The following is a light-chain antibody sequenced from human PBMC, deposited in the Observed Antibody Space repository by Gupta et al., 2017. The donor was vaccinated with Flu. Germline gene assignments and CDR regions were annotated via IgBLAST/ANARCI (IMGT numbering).Light chain of an antibody. V-gene: IGKV2-28*01. J-gene: IGKJ2*01. CDR2: LAS. CDR1: QSLLQSAGYDY. Sequence: DIVMTQSPLFLSVTPGEPASISCTSSQSLLQSAGYDYLAWYLQKPGQSPHLLIYLASSRASGVSDRFSGSGSGTSFTLKINRVEAEDAGVYYCRQAHQTPYTFGQGTKLDIK. CDR3: RQAHQTPYT.